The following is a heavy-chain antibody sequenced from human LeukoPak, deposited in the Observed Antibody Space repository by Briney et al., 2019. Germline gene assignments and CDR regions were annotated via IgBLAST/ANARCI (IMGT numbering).Heavy chain of an antibody. CDR1: GFTFDDYG. J-gene: IGHJ3*02. CDR2: INWDGGST. D-gene: IGHD3-22*01. Sequence: PGGSLRLSCAASGFTFDDYGMSWVRQAPGKGLEWVSGINWDGGSTGYADSVKGRFTISRDNAKNSLYLQMNSLRAEDTAVYYCAKEWGITMIVRAGDAFDIWGQGTMVTVSS. V-gene: IGHV3-20*04. CDR3: AKEWGITMIVRAGDAFDI.